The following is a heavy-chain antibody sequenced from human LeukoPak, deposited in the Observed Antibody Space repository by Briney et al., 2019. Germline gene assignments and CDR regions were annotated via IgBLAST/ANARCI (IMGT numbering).Heavy chain of an antibody. CDR1: GFTFSTYW. J-gene: IGHJ2*01. CDR3: ARSSRTYCSGGFCYGWYFDL. Sequence: GGSLRLSCAASGFTFSTYWMTWVRQAPGKGLEWVANIYQDGSEKHYVDSVKGRFTISRDNAKNSLYLQMNSLRAEDTAAFYCARSSRTYCSGGFCYGWYFDLWGRGTLVTVSS. D-gene: IGHD2-15*01. V-gene: IGHV3-7*01. CDR2: IYQDGSEK.